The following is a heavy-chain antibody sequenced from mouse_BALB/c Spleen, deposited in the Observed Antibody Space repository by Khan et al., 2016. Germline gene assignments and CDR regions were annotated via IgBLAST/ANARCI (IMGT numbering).Heavy chain of an antibody. CDR3: TREKVDGILAY. CDR2: ISYDGSH. CDR1: GCSITSAFY. J-gene: IGHJ3*01. D-gene: IGHD2-3*01. V-gene: IGHV3-6*02. Sequence: EVQLQESGPGLVKPSQSLSLTCSVTGCSITSAFYWNWIRQFPGNKLEWMGYISYDGSHNYNPSLKSRISITRDASKKHFFLKLNSVNTADTATYCCTREKVDGILAYWGQGTLVTVSA.